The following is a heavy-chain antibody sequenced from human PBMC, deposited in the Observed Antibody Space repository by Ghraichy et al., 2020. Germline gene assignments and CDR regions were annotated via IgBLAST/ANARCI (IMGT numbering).Heavy chain of an antibody. CDR1: GFTLGDHY. V-gene: IGHV3-72*01. CDR3: AALVGYINNC. CDR2: TKNRANRYTT. D-gene: IGHD5-24*01. J-gene: IGHJ4*02. Sequence: GGSLRLSCAVSGFTLGDHYMDWVRQAPGKGLEWVGRTKNRANRYTTEYAASVKGRFTISRDDSKNSLYLQLNSLKTEDTAVYYCAALVGYINNCWGQGTLVTVSS.